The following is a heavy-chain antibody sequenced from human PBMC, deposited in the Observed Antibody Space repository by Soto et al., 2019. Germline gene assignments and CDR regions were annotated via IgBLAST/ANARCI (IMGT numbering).Heavy chain of an antibody. CDR1: GYTSTGHY. V-gene: IGHV1-2*02. CDR2: INPDNGDT. CDR3: ARERMNGLDV. J-gene: IGHJ6*02. Sequence: ASVKVSCTASGYTSTGHYMHWVRQAPGQGLEWMGWINPDNGDTNYAQKSQGRVTMTRDTSISTAYVELSRLRSDDKDVFYCARERMNGLDVCGQGTMVPVSS.